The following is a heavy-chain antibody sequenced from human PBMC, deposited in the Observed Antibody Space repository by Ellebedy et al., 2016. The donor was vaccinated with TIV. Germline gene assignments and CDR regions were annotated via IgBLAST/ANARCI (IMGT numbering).Heavy chain of an antibody. CDR2: IIPIFGTA. J-gene: IGHJ4*02. Sequence: AASVKVSCKASGGTFSSYAISWVRQAPGQGLEWMGGIIPIFGTANYAQKFQGRVTITADESTSTAYMELSSLRSEDTAVYYCARAPMTTVTDDARFDYWGQGTLVTVSS. CDR1: GGTFSSYA. CDR3: ARAPMTTVTDDARFDY. V-gene: IGHV1-69*13. D-gene: IGHD4-17*01.